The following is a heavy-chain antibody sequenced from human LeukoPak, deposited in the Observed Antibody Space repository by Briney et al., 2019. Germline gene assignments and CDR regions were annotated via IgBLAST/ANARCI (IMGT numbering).Heavy chain of an antibody. J-gene: IGHJ6*03. Sequence: PGGSLRLSCAASGFTFKNYAMSWVRQAPGKGLEWVSAISASGGSTYYADAVKGRFTISRDNSKSTVYLQMNSLRAEDTAVYYCARGPESWGSYYRNYYYYYMDVWGKGTTVTVSS. CDR1: GFTFKNYA. D-gene: IGHD3-16*01. V-gene: IGHV3-23*01. CDR3: ARGPESWGSYYRNYYYYYMDV. CDR2: ISASGGST.